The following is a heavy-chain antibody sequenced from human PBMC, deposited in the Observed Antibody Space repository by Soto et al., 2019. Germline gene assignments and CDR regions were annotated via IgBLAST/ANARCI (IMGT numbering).Heavy chain of an antibody. D-gene: IGHD3-22*01. CDR2: ISGSGGST. CDR3: AKARIDYYDSSGYWGYFDY. J-gene: IGHJ4*02. Sequence: EVQLLESGGGLVQPGGSLRLSCAASGFTFSSYAMSWVRQAPGKGLEWVSAISGSGGSTYYADSVKGRFTISRDNSKNTLYLQMNSLRAEDTAVYYWAKARIDYYDSSGYWGYFDYWGQGTLVTVSS. CDR1: GFTFSSYA. V-gene: IGHV3-23*01.